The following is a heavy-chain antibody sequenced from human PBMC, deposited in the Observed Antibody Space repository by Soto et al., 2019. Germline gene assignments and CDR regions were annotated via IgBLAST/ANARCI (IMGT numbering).Heavy chain of an antibody. Sequence: QVQLVESGGGVVQPGRSLRLSCAASGFTFSSYGMHWVRQAPGKGLEWVAVIWYDGSNKYYADSVKGGFTISRDNSKNTLYLQMNSLRAEDTAVYYCARDWEDYYDSSGYFDYWRQGTLVTVSS. V-gene: IGHV3-33*01. CDR1: GFTFSSYG. CDR2: IWYDGSNK. CDR3: ARDWEDYYDSSGYFDY. D-gene: IGHD3-22*01. J-gene: IGHJ4*02.